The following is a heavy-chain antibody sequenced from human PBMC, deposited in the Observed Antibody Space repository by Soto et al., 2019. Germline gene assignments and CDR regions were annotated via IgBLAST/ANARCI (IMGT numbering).Heavy chain of an antibody. V-gene: IGHV3-30*18. CDR3: AKEMFPRTVLDSSSPWGDS. D-gene: IGHD6-6*01. Sequence: GGSLRLSCAVSGFTFSDYGMHWVRQAPGKGLEWVAVMSYDGGYKYYAESVKGRFTVSRDPSGHRLFLQMNSLRVEDTAVYFCAKEMFPRTVLDSSSPWGDSWGQGSLVTVSS. J-gene: IGHJ5*01. CDR2: MSYDGGYK. CDR1: GFTFSDYG.